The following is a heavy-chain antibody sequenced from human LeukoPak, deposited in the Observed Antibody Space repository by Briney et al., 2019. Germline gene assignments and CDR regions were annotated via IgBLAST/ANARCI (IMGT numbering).Heavy chain of an antibody. CDR1: GGSFSGYY. CDR3: ARRNKQWLEN. D-gene: IGHD6-19*01. Sequence: PSETLSLTCAVYGGSFSGYYWSWIRQPPGKGLEWIGEINHSGSTNYNPSLKSRVTISVDTSKNQFSLKLSSVTAADTAVYYCARRNKQWLENWGQGTLVTVSS. J-gene: IGHJ4*02. V-gene: IGHV4-34*01. CDR2: INHSGST.